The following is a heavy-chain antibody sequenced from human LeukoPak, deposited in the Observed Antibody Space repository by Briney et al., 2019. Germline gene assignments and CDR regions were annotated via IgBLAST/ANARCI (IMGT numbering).Heavy chain of an antibody. CDR2: ISWNSGSI. J-gene: IGHJ4*02. Sequence: QSGRSLRLSCAASGFTFDDYAMHWVRQAPGKGLEWVSGISWNSGSIGYADSVKGRFTISRDNAKNTLYLQMNSLRAEDTAVYYCAKSASYYFDYWGQGTLVTVSS. V-gene: IGHV3-9*01. CDR3: AKSASYYFDY. CDR1: GFTFDDYA.